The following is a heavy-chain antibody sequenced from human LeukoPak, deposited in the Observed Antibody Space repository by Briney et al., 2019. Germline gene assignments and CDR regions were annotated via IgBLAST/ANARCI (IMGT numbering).Heavy chain of an antibody. CDR3: ARDRARRYYDILTDYFDY. D-gene: IGHD3-9*01. CDR1: GXTFXXYY. V-gene: IGHV3-11*01. CDR2: ISSSGSTI. Sequence: SLRXSCXAXGXTFXXYYMSWIRQAPGKGLEWVSYISSSGSTIYYADSVKGRFTISRDNAKNSLYLQMNSLRAEDTAVYYCARDRARRYYDILTDYFDYWGQGTLVTVSS. J-gene: IGHJ4*02.